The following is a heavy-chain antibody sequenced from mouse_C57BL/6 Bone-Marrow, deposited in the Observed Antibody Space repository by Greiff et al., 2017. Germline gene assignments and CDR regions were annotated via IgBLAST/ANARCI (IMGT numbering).Heavy chain of an antibody. CDR2: IHPNSGST. CDR1: GYTFTSYW. V-gene: IGHV1-64*01. Sequence: QVQLQQPGAELVKPGASVKLSCKASGYTFTSYWMHWVKQRPGQGLEWIGMIHPNSGSTNYNEKFKRKATLTVDKSSSTAYMQLSGLTSEASAVYYCTREGALLWLRWYFDVWGTGTTVTVSS. D-gene: IGHD2-9*01. CDR3: TREGALLWLRWYFDV. J-gene: IGHJ1*03.